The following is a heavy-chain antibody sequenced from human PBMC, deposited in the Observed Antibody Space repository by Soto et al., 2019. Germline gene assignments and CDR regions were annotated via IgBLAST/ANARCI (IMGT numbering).Heavy chain of an antibody. CDR1: GGSFSGYY. J-gene: IGHJ4*02. CDR3: ARGTLNGGKLNY. Sequence: QVQVQQWGAGLLKPSETLSLTCGVYGGSFSGYYWNWIRQPPGKGLEWIGEINHSGSTNYNPSLKSRGTISVDTSKNQISLQLSSVTAADTAVYYCARGTLNGGKLNYWGQGTLVTVS. CDR2: INHSGST. V-gene: IGHV4-34*01. D-gene: IGHD2-15*01.